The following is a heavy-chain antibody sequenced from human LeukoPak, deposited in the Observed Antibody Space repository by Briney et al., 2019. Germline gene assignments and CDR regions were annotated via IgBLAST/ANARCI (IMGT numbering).Heavy chain of an antibody. V-gene: IGHV1-18*01. J-gene: IGHJ6*03. CDR2: ISAYNGNT. Sequence: ASEKVSCKASGYTFTSYGISWVRQAPGQGLEWMGWISAYNGNTNYAQKLQGRVTMTTDTSTSTAYMELRSLRSDDTAVYYCARGDTSSDPADYYYYYYMDVWGKGTTVTVSS. D-gene: IGHD6-6*01. CDR1: GYTFTSYG. CDR3: ARGDTSSDPADYYYYYYMDV.